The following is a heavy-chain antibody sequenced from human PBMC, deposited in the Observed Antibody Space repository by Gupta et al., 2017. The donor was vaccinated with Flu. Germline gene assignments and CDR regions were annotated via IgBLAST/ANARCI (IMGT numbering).Heavy chain of an antibody. CDR3: AAGRTIFGVAALRNEMTI. Sequence: QAQLVESGGGLVKPGGSLRLSCAASGFLFSDYFLTWVRQAPGKGLEWVAYISGSGNSVHYADSVKGRSTISRDNAKTSLNLQIDSVTAEDTAIYYCAAGRTIFGVAALRNEMTIWGQGALVTVSS. V-gene: IGHV3-11*01. D-gene: IGHD3-3*01. J-gene: IGHJ4*02. CDR2: ISGSGNSV. CDR1: GFLFSDYF.